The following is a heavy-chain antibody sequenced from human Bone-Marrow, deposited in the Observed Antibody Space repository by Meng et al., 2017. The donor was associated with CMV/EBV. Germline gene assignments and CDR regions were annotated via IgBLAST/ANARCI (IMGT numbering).Heavy chain of an antibody. CDR3: VKERPFGDFDH. D-gene: IGHD3-10*01. CDR2: ISYDGSKK. Sequence: GESLKISCAASGFTFRTYGMHWVRQAPGKGLEWVAFISYDGSKKFYMDSVKGRITISRDNSNKALYLQLNSLRPEDTAIYYCVKERPFGDFDHWGQGTLVTVSS. CDR1: GFTFRTYG. V-gene: IGHV3-30*02. J-gene: IGHJ4*02.